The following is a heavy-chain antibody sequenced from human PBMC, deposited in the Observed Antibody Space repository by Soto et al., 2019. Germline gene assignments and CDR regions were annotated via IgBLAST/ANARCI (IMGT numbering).Heavy chain of an antibody. CDR3: ARPEHYYDFDY. CDR1: GGSISSGAHY. Sequence: SETLSLTCTVSGGSISSGAHYWGWIRQPPGKGLEWIGTIYYSGSTYYNPSLKSRVTISIDTSKNQFSLKLSSVTAADTAVYYCARPEHYYDFDYCGQGTLVTVSS. CDR2: IYYSGST. V-gene: IGHV4-39*01. J-gene: IGHJ4*02. D-gene: IGHD3-10*01.